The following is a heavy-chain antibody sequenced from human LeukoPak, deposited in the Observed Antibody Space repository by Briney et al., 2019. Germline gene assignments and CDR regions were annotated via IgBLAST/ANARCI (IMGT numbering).Heavy chain of an antibody. CDR1: GFTFSNYG. Sequence: ARSLRLSCAASGFTFSNYGMHWVRQAPGKGLEWVAVIWHDGSNKYYADSMKGRFTISRANSKNTLYLQMTILTAEDTAVYYCARDPGAYYFGSGTLVQIDYWGQGTLVTVSS. CDR3: ARDPGAYYFGSGTLVQIDY. CDR2: IWHDGSNK. J-gene: IGHJ4*02. D-gene: IGHD3-10*01. V-gene: IGHV3-33*01.